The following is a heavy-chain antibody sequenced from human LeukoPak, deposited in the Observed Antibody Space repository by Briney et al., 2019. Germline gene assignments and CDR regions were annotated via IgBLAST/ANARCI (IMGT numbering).Heavy chain of an antibody. D-gene: IGHD3-9*01. CDR2: INPNSGGT. J-gene: IGHJ4*02. CDR1: GYTFTGYY. CDR3: ARGRYDILTLGDY. Sequence: ASVKVSCKASGYTFTGYYMHWVRQAPGQGLELMGWINPNSGGTNYAQKFQGRVTMTRDTSISTAYMELSRLRSDDTAVYYCARGRYDILTLGDYWGQGTLVTVSS. V-gene: IGHV1-2*02.